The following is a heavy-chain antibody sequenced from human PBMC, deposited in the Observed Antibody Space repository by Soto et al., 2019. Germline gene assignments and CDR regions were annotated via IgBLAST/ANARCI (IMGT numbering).Heavy chain of an antibody. CDR1: GYTFTSYG. D-gene: IGHD4-4*01. J-gene: IGHJ2*01. CDR2: ISAYNGNT. V-gene: IGHV1-18*01. CDR3: ARTETYSNYDWYFDL. Sequence: QVQLVQSGAEVKKPGASVKVSCKASGYTFTSYGISWVRQAPGQGLEWMGWISAYNGNTNYAQKLQGRVTMTTDTSTSTDYMELRSLRSDDTAVYYCARTETYSNYDWYFDLWGRGTLVTVSS.